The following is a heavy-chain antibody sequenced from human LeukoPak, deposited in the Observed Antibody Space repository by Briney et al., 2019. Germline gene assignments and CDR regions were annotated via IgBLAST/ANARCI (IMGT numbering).Heavy chain of an antibody. CDR2: ISYDGSNK. J-gene: IGHJ4*01. CDR1: GFTFSSYA. D-gene: IGHD3-10*01. CDR3: ARDYPMVRGVLDY. V-gene: IGHV3-30*04. Sequence: GRSLRLSCAASGFTFSSYAMHWVRQAPGKGLEWVAAISYDGSNKYYADSVKGRFTISRDNSKDTLYLQMNSLRAEDTAVYYCARDYPMVRGVLDYWGQGTLVTVSS.